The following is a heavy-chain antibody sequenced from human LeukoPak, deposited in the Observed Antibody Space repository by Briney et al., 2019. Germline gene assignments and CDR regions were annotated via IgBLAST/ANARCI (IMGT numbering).Heavy chain of an antibody. D-gene: IGHD3-22*01. CDR3: ARTDPYDCSGYYYAYFQH. CDR1: GFTFSSYA. J-gene: IGHJ1*01. Sequence: GGSLRLSCAASGFTFSSYAMHWVRQAPGKGLEYVSAISSNGGSTYYANSVKGRFTISRDNSKNTLYLQMGSLRAEDMAVYYCARTDPYDCSGYYYAYFQHWGQGTLVTVSS. CDR2: ISSNGGST. V-gene: IGHV3-64*01.